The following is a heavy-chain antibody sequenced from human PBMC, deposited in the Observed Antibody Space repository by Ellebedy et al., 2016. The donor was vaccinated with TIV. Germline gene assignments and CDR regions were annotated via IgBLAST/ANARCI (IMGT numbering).Heavy chain of an antibody. Sequence: GGSLRLXXEASGLIVTNAWMTWVRQAPGKGLEWIGRIQSRSEGGTVAYAAPVQGRFIISRDESENKLYLQMHSLRTDDTGVYYCSTGWAFDDWGQGTRVTVSS. V-gene: IGHV3-15*05. CDR3: STGWAFDD. CDR2: IQSRSEGGTV. CDR1: GLIVTNAW. J-gene: IGHJ3*01.